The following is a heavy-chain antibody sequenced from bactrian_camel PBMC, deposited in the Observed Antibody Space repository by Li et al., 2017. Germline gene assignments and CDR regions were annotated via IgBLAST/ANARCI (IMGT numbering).Heavy chain of an antibody. V-gene: IGHV3S40*01. J-gene: IGHJ4*01. CDR2: YFGSSGSA. CDR1: GYPNSMKIRY. CDR3: VADFRVWYCDHEAYEYNH. D-gene: IGHD4*01. Sequence: SGGGAVQAGGSLRLSCVGSGYPNSMKIRYIGWFREAPGKGREAVAKLYFGSSGSAYYADSVKGRFTISQDNAKNTVYLQMNSLKPEDTAMYYCVADFRVWYCDHEAYEYNHWGQGTQVTVS.